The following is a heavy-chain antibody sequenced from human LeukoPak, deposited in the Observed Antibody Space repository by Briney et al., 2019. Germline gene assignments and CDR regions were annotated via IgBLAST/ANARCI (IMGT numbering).Heavy chain of an antibody. CDR1: GYTFTSYY. Sequence: ASVKVSCKASGYTFTSYYMHWVRQAPGQGLEWMGIINPSGGSTSYAQKFQGRVTMTRDTSTSTVYMELSSLRSEDTAVYYCARGVSAYSGYGDYFDYWGQGTLVTVSS. CDR2: INPSGGST. D-gene: IGHD5-12*01. J-gene: IGHJ4*02. V-gene: IGHV1-46*01. CDR3: ARGVSAYSGYGDYFDY.